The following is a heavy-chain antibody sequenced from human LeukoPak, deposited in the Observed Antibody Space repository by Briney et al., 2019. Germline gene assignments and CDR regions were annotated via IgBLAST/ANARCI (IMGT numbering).Heavy chain of an antibody. V-gene: IGHV3-30*04. D-gene: IGHD6-13*01. Sequence: GRSLRLSCAASGFTFSSYAIHWVRQAPGKGLEWVAVISSDGRDKYYADSVKGRFTISRDNSRSTLYLQMNSLRAEDTAVYYCARDHAIGAAGYYFDYWGQGTLVPVSS. J-gene: IGHJ4*02. CDR1: GFTFSSYA. CDR3: ARDHAIGAAGYYFDY. CDR2: ISSDGRDK.